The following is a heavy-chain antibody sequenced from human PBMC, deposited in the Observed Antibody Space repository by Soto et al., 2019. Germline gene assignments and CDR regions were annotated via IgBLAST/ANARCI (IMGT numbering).Heavy chain of an antibody. V-gene: IGHV4-39*01. J-gene: IGHJ4*02. D-gene: IGHD3-10*01. Sequence: SETLSLTCTVSGGSISRSSYSWGLIRQPPGKGLEWIGSIYYSGSTYYNSSLKSRVTISVDTSKSQFSLNLSSVTAADTAVFYCARHGDRKYYFDFWGRGTLVTVS. CDR3: ARHGDRKYYFDF. CDR1: GGSISRSSYS. CDR2: IYYSGST.